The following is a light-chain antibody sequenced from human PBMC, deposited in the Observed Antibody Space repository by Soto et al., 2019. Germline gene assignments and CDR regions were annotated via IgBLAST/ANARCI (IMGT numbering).Light chain of an antibody. V-gene: IGKV3-20*01. J-gene: IGKJ1*01. CDR2: GAS. CDR1: QSVSSSY. CDR3: QQYGSSPGT. Sequence: EIVLTQSPGTLSLSPGERATLSCRASQSVSSSYLAWYQRKPGQAPRLLICGASSRATGIPDRFSGSGSGTDFTLTISSLEPEDFAVYYCQQYGSSPGTFGQGTKVEIK.